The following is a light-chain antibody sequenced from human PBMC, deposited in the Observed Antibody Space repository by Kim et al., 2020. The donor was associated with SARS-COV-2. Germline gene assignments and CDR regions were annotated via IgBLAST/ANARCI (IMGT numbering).Light chain of an antibody. CDR3: QAWDSSTVV. CDR1: KLGDKY. CDR2: QDS. Sequence: SVSPGQTASITCSGDKLGDKYACWYQQKPGQAPVLVIYQDSKRPSGIPERFSGSNSGNTATLTISGTQAMDEADYYCQAWDSSTVVFGGGTKLTVL. J-gene: IGLJ2*01. V-gene: IGLV3-1*01.